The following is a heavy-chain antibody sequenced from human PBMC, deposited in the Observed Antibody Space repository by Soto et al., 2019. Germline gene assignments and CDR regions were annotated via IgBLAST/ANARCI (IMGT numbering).Heavy chain of an antibody. V-gene: IGHV1-69*08. Sequence: QVQLVQSGAEVKKPGSSVKVSCKASGGTFRSYTISGVRQAPGQGLEWMGRIIPILGLANYAQKFQGRVTITADKSRCTASREMSSLRSEDTAVYSCARDHYYCSWSPEFAPLGQGTLVTVSS. J-gene: IGHJ5*02. CDR2: IIPILGLA. D-gene: IGHD3-10*01. CDR3: ARDHYYCSWSPEFAP. CDR1: GGTFRSYT.